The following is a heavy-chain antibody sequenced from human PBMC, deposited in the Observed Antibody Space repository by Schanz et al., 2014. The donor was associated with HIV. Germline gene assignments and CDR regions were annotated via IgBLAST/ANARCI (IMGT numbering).Heavy chain of an antibody. D-gene: IGHD3-16*01. Sequence: QVQLVESGGGVVQPGRSLRLSCAASGFTFSSYGMHWVRQAPGQGLEWLAVISPDGSKQHYADSVKGRFIISRDNSKKILYLQMNSLRAEDTAEYFCARGAEEDYYGPCFDSWGQGTLVIVSS. V-gene: IGHV3-33*01. CDR2: ISPDGSKQ. J-gene: IGHJ4*02. CDR1: GFTFSSYG. CDR3: ARGAEEDYYGPCFDS.